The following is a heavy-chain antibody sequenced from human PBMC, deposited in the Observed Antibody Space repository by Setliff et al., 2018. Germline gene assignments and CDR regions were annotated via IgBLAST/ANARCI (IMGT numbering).Heavy chain of an antibody. CDR1: GGTFRSYG. CDR2: TIPSFGSK. D-gene: IGHD5-18*01. J-gene: IGHJ6*03. V-gene: IGHV1-69*05. CDR3: AREGVDTRSSTDYRYYIDV. Sequence: GASVKVSCKASGGTFRSYGISWVRQAPGQGLEWMGGTIPSFGSKNYAQKFQDRVTIITDESTSTAYMELSSLRTEDTAVYYCAREGVDTRSSTDYRYYIDVWGKGTTVTVSS.